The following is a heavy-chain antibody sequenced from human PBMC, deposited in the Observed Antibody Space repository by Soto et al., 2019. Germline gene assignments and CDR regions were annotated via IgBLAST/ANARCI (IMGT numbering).Heavy chain of an antibody. D-gene: IGHD3-16*01. CDR1: GFTFDDHG. CDR3: AKGIMITFGGVMRAPDGFEI. CDR2: ISWNSGTI. V-gene: IGHV3-9*01. Sequence: EVQLVESGGGLVQPGRSLRLSCAASGFTFDDHGMHWVRQAPGKGLEWVSGISWNSGTIGYADSVKGRFTISRDNAKNSLFLQMNSLRVEDTALYYCAKGIMITFGGVMRAPDGFEIWGQGTTVTVSS. J-gene: IGHJ3*02.